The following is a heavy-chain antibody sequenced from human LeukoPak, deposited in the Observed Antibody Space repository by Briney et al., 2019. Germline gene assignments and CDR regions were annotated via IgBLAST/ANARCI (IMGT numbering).Heavy chain of an antibody. V-gene: IGHV1-69*04. D-gene: IGHD2-2*02. J-gene: IGHJ6*03. CDR1: GGTFSSYA. Sequence: GASVKVSCKASGGTFSSYAISWVRQAPGQGLEWMGRIIPILGIANYAQKFQGRVTITADKSTSTAYMELSSLRSEDTAVYYCARVIVVPAAIDYYYYMDVWGKGTTVIVSS. CDR3: ARVIVVPAAIDYYYYMDV. CDR2: IIPILGIA.